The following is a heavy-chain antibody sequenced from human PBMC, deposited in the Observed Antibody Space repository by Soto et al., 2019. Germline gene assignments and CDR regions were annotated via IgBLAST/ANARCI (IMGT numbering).Heavy chain of an antibody. CDR2: INPNSGGT. CDR1: GYTCTGYY. Sequence: QVQLVQSGAEVKKPGASVKVSCKASGYTCTGYYMHWVRQAPGQGLEWMGWINPNSGGTNYAQKFQGWVTMTRDTSISTAYMELSRLRSDDTAVYYCARVAMLLGGISTHGMDVWGQGNTVTVSS. CDR3: ARVAMLLGGISTHGMDV. J-gene: IGHJ6*02. V-gene: IGHV1-2*04. D-gene: IGHD2-2*01.